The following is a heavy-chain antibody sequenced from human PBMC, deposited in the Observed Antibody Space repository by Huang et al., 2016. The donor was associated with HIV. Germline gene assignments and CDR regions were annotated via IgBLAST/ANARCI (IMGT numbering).Heavy chain of an antibody. V-gene: IGHV3-74*02. CDR3: VRAKEKGYDFWSGYRY. CDR2: IGSDGGST. CDR1: GFIFSDYW. D-gene: IGHD3-3*01. Sequence: EVELAESGGDSVRPGQSLRLSCVGSGFIFSDYWMHWGRELPGEGVMWVARIGSDGGSTSYADSVKGRFTIYRDNAKNTVYLQMSSLRVDDTAVYYCVRAKEKGYDFWSGYRYWGQGVQVTVSS. J-gene: IGHJ4*01.